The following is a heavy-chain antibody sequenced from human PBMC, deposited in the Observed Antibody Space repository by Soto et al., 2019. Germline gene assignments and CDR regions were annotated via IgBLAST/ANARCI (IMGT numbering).Heavy chain of an antibody. CDR1: GYTLTELS. CDR2: IIPIFGTA. Sequence: GASVKVSCKVSGYTLTELSMHWVRQAPGQGLEWMGGIIPIFGTANYAQKFQGRVTITADKSTSTAYMELSSLRSEDTAVYYCARVQSGSDYFMRWGQGTLVTVSS. J-gene: IGHJ1*01. D-gene: IGHD2-15*01. CDR3: ARVQSGSDYFMR. V-gene: IGHV1-69*06.